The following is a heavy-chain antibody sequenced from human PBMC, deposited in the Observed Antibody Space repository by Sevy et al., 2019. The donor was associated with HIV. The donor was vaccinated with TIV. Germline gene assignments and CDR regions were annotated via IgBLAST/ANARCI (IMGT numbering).Heavy chain of an antibody. CDR3: AKDFTGYNGLDV. V-gene: IGHV3-30*18. D-gene: IGHD3-9*01. CDR2: ISYHGRDK. Sequence: GGSLRLSCRVSGISFTTSGMHWVRQAPGKGLEWVGVISYHGRDKFYAESVKGRSNISRDNSKNMVYLQIDSLRPEDTAVYYCAKDFTGYNGLDVWGQGTMVTVSS. CDR1: GISFTTSG. J-gene: IGHJ6*02.